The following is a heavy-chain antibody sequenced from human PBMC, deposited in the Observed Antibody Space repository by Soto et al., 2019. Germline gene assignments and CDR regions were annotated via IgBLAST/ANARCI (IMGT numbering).Heavy chain of an antibody. J-gene: IGHJ5*02. CDR2: INPSGGST. D-gene: IGHD6-13*01. CDR3: ARDLAAAGLEPYNWFDP. Sequence: ASVKVSCKASGYTFTSYYIHWVRQAPGQGLEWMGIINPSGGSTSYAQRFQGRVTMTRDTSTSTVYMELSSLRSEDTAVYYCARDLAAAGLEPYNWFDPWGQVPLVTAPS. V-gene: IGHV1-46*01. CDR1: GYTFTSYY.